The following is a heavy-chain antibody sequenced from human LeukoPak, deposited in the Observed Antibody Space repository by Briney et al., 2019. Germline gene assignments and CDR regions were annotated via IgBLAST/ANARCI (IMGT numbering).Heavy chain of an antibody. V-gene: IGHV4-59*01. CDR2: IYYSGST. D-gene: IGHD6-13*01. CDR1: GGSISSYY. CDR3: ARGLMMAVAGRGEFHY. Sequence: SETLSLTCTVSGGSISSYYWSWIRQPPGKGLEWIGYIYYSGSTNYNPSLKSRVTISVDTSKNQFSLKLSSVTAADTAVYCCARGLMMAVAGRGEFHYWGQGTLVTVSS. J-gene: IGHJ4*02.